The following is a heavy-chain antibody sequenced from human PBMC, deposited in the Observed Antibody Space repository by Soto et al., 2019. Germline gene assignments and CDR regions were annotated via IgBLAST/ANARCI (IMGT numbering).Heavy chain of an antibody. CDR3: AKGTKRSRTMPYYYYMDV. Sequence: GGSLRLSCAASGFTFSSYAMSWVRQAPGKGLEWVSAISGSGGSTYYADSVKGRFTISRDNSKNTLYLQMNSLRAEDTAVYYWAKGTKRSRTMPYYYYMDVWGKGTTVTVSS. CDR1: GFTFSSYA. V-gene: IGHV3-23*01. CDR2: ISGSGGST. D-gene: IGHD2-2*01. J-gene: IGHJ6*03.